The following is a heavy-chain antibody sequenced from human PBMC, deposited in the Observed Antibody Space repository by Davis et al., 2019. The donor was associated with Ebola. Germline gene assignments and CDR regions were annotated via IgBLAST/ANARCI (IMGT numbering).Heavy chain of an antibody. V-gene: IGHV3-7*03. CDR1: GFTFSSYW. CDR2: IKPDGSEK. Sequence: GESLKISCAASGFTFSSYWMSWVRQAPGKGLKWLANIKPDGSEKYYVDSVKGRFTISRDNAKNSLYLQMNSLRAEDTGVYYCARGDYYDSSFADAFDIWGQGTMVTVST. D-gene: IGHD3-22*01. J-gene: IGHJ3*02. CDR3: ARGDYYDSSFADAFDI.